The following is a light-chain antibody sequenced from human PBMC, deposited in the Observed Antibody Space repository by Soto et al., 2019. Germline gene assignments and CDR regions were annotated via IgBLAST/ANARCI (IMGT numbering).Light chain of an antibody. CDR2: GAS. V-gene: IGKV3-15*01. CDR3: QQYNNWPLT. Sequence: EVVVTQSPATLSVSPGERVTLSCRASQSVSTNLAWYQQKPGQAPRHLLSGASTRATDIPARFSGSGSGTEFTLTISSLQSEDLAVYYCQQYNNWPLTFGGGTKVEIK. CDR1: QSVSTN. J-gene: IGKJ4*01.